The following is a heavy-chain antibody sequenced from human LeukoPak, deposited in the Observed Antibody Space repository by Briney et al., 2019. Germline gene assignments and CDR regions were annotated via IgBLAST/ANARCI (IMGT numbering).Heavy chain of an antibody. V-gene: IGHV3-7*01. CDR2: IKHDGSEK. D-gene: IGHD3-22*01. CDR1: GFTFSSYW. Sequence: GGSLRLSCAASGFTFSSYWMSWVRQAPGKGLEWVANIKHDGSEKYYVDSVKGRFTISRDNAKNSLYLQMNSLRAEDTAVYYCAREAYYDSSAALPADYWGQGTLVTVSS. CDR3: AREAYYDSSAALPADY. J-gene: IGHJ4*02.